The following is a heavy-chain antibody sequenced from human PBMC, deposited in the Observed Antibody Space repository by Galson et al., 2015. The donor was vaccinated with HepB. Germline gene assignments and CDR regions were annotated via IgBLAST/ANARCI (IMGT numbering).Heavy chain of an antibody. CDR3: ARGPGESVDTAMVTLGY. J-gene: IGHJ4*02. CDR1: GFTFSNYA. Sequence: SLRLSCAASGFTFSNYALHWVRQAPGKGLEWVAVISYDGSDKYYVDSVKGRFTISRDNSKNTLYLQMNSLRAEDTAVYYCARGPGESVDTAMVTLGYWGQGTLVTVSS. CDR2: ISYDGSDK. V-gene: IGHV3-30-3*01. D-gene: IGHD5-18*01.